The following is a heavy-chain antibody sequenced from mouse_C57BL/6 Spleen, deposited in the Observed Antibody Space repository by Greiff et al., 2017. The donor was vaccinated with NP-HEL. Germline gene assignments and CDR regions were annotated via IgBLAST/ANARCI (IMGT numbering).Heavy chain of an antibody. D-gene: IGHD1-1*01. CDR1: GYTFTSYW. CDR3: ARGTTVVATGYFDY. Sequence: VKLQQPGAELVKPGASVKLSCKASGYTFTSYWMHWVKQRPGRGLEWIGSIDPNSGGTKYNEKFKSKATLTVDKPSSTAYMQLSSLTSEDSAVYYCARGTTVVATGYFDYWGKGTTLTVSS. V-gene: IGHV1-72*01. CDR2: IDPNSGGT. J-gene: IGHJ2*01.